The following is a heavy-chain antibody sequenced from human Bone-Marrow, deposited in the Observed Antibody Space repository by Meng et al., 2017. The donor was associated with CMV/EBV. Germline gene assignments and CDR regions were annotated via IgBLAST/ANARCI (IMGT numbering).Heavy chain of an antibody. Sequence: GESLKISCAASGFTFSSYGMHWVRQAPGKGLEWVAVIWYDGSNKYYADSVKGRFTISRDNAKNSLYLQMNSLRAEDTAVYYCARGYSSSPPSLDVWGQGTTVTVSS. D-gene: IGHD6-6*01. CDR1: GFTFSSYG. CDR2: IWYDGSNK. J-gene: IGHJ6*02. V-gene: IGHV3-33*01. CDR3: ARGYSSSPPSLDV.